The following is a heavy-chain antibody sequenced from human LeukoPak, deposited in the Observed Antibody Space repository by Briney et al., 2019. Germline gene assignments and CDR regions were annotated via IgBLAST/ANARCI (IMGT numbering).Heavy chain of an antibody. CDR2: IIPIFGTA. D-gene: IGHD2/OR15-2a*01. Sequence: GASVKVSCKASGGTFSSYAISWVRQAPGQGLEWMGGIIPIFGTANYAQKFQGRVTITADESTSTAYMELSSLRSEDTAVYYCARAREFCSSISCYAGGFDYWGQGTLVTVSS. CDR3: ARAREFCSSISCYAGGFDY. CDR1: GGTFSSYA. V-gene: IGHV1-69*13. J-gene: IGHJ4*02.